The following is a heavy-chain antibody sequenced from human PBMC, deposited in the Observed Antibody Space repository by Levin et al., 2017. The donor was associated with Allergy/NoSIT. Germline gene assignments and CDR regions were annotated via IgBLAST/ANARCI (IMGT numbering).Heavy chain of an antibody. V-gene: IGHV1-8*01. CDR2: MNPNSGNT. D-gene: IGHD3-10*01. Sequence: ASVKVSCKASGYTFTSYDINWVRQATGQGLEWMGWMNPNSGNTGYAQKFQGRVTMTRNTSISTAYMELSSLRSEDTAVYYCAIIGALKYYYYGMDVWGQGTTVTVSS. CDR3: AIIGALKYYYYGMDV. J-gene: IGHJ6*02. CDR1: GYTFTSYD.